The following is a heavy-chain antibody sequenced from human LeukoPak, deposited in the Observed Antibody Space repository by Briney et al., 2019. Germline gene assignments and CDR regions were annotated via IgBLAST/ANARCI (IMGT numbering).Heavy chain of an antibody. CDR2: ISGSGGRT. CDR1: GFTFTDFA. CDR3: AKDGGGWYTSGWYYFDY. J-gene: IGHJ4*02. V-gene: IGHV3-23*01. Sequence: GGSLSLSCAASGFTFTDFAMSWVRQAPGKGLEWVSAISGSGGRTYYADSVKGRFTISRDNSKNTLYLQMNSLRAEDTAVYYCAKDGGGWYTSGWYYFDYWGQGTLVTVSS. D-gene: IGHD6-19*01.